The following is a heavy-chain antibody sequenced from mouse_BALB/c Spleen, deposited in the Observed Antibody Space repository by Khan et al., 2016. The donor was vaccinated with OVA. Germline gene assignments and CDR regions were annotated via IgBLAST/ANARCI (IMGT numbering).Heavy chain of an antibody. CDR3: AKGVWSYCYAIDD. Sequence: QVQLKQSGPGLVAPSQSLSITCTVSGFSLTDYGVSWIRQPPRKGLAGRVVIWGGGRTYYNSALNSRLSISKHPSTRQVFLNMYNLHTHTTAIYYWAKGVWSYCYAIDDWGQGTSVTVSS. CDR1: GFSLTDYG. D-gene: IGHD2-10*02. J-gene: IGHJ4*01. V-gene: IGHV2-6-5*01. CDR2: IWGGGRT.